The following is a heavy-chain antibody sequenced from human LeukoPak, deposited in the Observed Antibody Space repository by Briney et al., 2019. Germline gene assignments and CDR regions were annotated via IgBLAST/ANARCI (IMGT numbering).Heavy chain of an antibody. Sequence: GASVKVSCKASGYTFTSYGISWVRQAPGQGLEWMGWISAYNGNTNYAQKLQGRVTMTTDTSTSTAYMELRSLRSDDTAVYYCARRGVVVAADYYYGMDVWGQGTTVTVSS. CDR2: ISAYNGNT. V-gene: IGHV1-18*01. CDR1: GYTFTSYG. CDR3: ARRGVVVAADYYYGMDV. D-gene: IGHD2-15*01. J-gene: IGHJ6*02.